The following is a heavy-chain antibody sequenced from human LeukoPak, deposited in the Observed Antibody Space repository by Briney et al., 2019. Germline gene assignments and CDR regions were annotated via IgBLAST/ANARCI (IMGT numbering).Heavy chain of an antibody. CDR2: IYYSGST. J-gene: IGHJ4*02. Sequence: ASETLSLTCTVSGGSISSSSYYWGWIRQPPGKGLEWIGSIYYSGSTYYNPSLKSRVTISVDTSKNQFSLKLSSVTAADTAVYYCASLPLGAFGEFLNFDNWGQGTLVTVST. D-gene: IGHD3-10*01. CDR1: GGSISSSSYY. CDR3: ASLPLGAFGEFLNFDN. V-gene: IGHV4-39*01.